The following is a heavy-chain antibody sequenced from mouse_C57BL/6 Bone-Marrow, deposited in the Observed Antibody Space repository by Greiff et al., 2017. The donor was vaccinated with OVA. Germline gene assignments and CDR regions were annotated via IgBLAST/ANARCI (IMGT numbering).Heavy chain of an antibody. D-gene: IGHD1-1*02. CDR3: AREGIWSVYFDY. J-gene: IGHJ2*01. CDR1: GYTFTSYW. Sequence: QVQLQQPGAELVMPGASVKLSCKASGYTFTSYWMHWVKQRPGQGLEWIGEIDPSGSYTNYNQKFKGKSTLTVDKSTSTAYMQLSSLTSEDSAVYYCAREGIWSVYFDYWGQGTTLTVSS. V-gene: IGHV1-69*01. CDR2: IDPSGSYT.